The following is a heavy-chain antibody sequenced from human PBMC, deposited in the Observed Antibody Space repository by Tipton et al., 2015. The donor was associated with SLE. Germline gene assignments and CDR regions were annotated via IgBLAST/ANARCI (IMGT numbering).Heavy chain of an antibody. J-gene: IGHJ4*02. D-gene: IGHD7-27*01. CDR1: EYSFSTYW. CDR2: IYPGDSDT. CDR3: ARLARELVETNWFARHFDY. Sequence: VQLVQSGAEVKKPGESLKISCKGSEYSFSTYWIGWVRQMPGKGLEWMGIIYPGDSDTRYGPSFQGQVTISADNSISTAYLQWSSRKPSDPAMYYCARLARELVETNWFARHFDYWGQGTLVTVSS. V-gene: IGHV5-51*03.